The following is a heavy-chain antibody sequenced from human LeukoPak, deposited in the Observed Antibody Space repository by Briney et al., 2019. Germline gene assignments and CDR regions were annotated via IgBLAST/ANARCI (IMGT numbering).Heavy chain of an antibody. J-gene: IGHJ4*02. CDR2: ISSSGSTV. CDR1: GFTFSSYS. D-gene: IGHD5-18*01. V-gene: IGHV3-48*04. CDR3: SRLRGYSYGYGDY. Sequence: GGSLRLSCAASGFTFSSYSMNWVRQAPGKGLEWVSYISSSGSTVDYADSVKGRSTISRDNAKNSLYLQMNSLRAEDTAVYYCSRLRGYSYGYGDYWGQGTLVTVSS.